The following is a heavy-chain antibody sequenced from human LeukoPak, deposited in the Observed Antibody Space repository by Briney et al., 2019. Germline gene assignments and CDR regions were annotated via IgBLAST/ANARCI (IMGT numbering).Heavy chain of an antibody. CDR1: GGTFSSYA. Sequence: GASVKVSCKASGGTFSSYAISWVRQAPGQGLEWMGRINPNSGGTNYAQKFQGRVTMTRDTSISTAYMELSSLRSEDTAVYYCATDLIAAAVFDYWGQGTLVTVSS. CDR2: INPNSGGT. V-gene: IGHV1-2*06. CDR3: ATDLIAAAVFDY. J-gene: IGHJ4*02. D-gene: IGHD6-13*01.